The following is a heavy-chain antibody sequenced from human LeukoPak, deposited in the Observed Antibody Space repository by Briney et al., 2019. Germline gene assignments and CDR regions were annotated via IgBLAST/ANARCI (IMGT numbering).Heavy chain of an antibody. CDR3: AKDQRPMIPFGGVIAD. D-gene: IGHD3-16*02. V-gene: IGHV3-30*18. Sequence: GRSLRLSCAASGFTFSRYGMHWVRQAPGKGLEWVALVSYDGSNKYYADSVKGRFTISRDNSKNTLYLQMNSLRAEDTAVYYCAKDQRPMIPFGGVIADWGQGTLVTVSS. CDR2: VSYDGSNK. CDR1: GFTFSRYG. J-gene: IGHJ4*02.